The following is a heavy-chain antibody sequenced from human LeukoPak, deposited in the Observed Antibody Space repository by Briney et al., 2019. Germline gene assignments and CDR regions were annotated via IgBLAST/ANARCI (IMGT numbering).Heavy chain of an antibody. V-gene: IGHV4-34*01. D-gene: IGHD6-13*01. Sequence: TSETLSLTCAVYGGSFSGYYWSWIRQPPGKGLEWIGEINHSGSTNYNPSLKSRVTISVDTSKNQFSLKLSSVTAAATAVYYCARGPSSWYQTLFDYWGQGTLVTVSS. CDR1: GGSFSGYY. CDR3: ARGPSSWYQTLFDY. J-gene: IGHJ4*02. CDR2: INHSGST.